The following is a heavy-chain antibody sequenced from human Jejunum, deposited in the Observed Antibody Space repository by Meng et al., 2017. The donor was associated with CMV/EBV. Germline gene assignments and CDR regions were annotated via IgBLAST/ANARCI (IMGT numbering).Heavy chain of an antibody. CDR2: IYYNGST. V-gene: IGHV4-39*07. CDR3: ARESLRDGYKTVDS. Sequence: GSSISSIRDCWSWIRRPPGKGLEWIGSIYYNGSTYYNPSLKNRVIISVDTSKNQFSLKLTSVTAADTAVYYCARESLRDGYKTVDSWGQGTLVTVSS. J-gene: IGHJ4*02. D-gene: IGHD5-24*01. CDR1: GSSISSIRDC.